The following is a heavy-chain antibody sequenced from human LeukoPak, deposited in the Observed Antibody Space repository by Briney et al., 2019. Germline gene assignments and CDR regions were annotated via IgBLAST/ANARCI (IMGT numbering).Heavy chain of an antibody. CDR3: AADGPSGYYYMDV. D-gene: IGHD6-25*01. Sequence: SVKVSCKASGLTFTSSAMQWVRQARGQRLEWIGWIVVGSGNTNYAQKFQERVTITRDMSTSTAYMELSSLRSEDTAVYYCAADGPSGYYYMDVWGKGTTVTVSS. CDR1: GLTFTSSA. V-gene: IGHV1-58*02. CDR2: IVVGSGNT. J-gene: IGHJ6*03.